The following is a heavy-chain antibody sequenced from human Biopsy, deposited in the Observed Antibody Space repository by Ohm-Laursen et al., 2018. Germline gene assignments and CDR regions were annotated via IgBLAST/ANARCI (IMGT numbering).Heavy chain of an antibody. CDR3: ARDAYGDYDTYY. D-gene: IGHD4-17*01. V-gene: IGHV4-4*07. CDR2: IYSSGRT. Sequence: SETLSLTCTVSGGSISDYFWSWIRQPADKGLEYIGRIYSSGRTSYNPSLKSRVTMSVATSDNQFSLKLSSVTAADTAVYFCARDAYGDYDTYY. J-gene: IGHJ6*03. CDR1: GGSISDYF.